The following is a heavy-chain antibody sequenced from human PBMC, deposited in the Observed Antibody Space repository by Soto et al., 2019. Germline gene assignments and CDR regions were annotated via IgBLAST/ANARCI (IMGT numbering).Heavy chain of an antibody. V-gene: IGHV4-59*12. D-gene: IGHD2-8*02. Sequence: SETLSLTCTVSGGSIGTYYWSWIRQPPGKGLEWIGDIYYSGNTNYNPSLKRRVTVSVDTSKNQFSLKLSSVTAADTAVYYCARDKITGLFDYWGQGTLVTVSS. J-gene: IGHJ4*02. CDR1: GGSIGTYY. CDR3: ARDKITGLFDY. CDR2: IYYSGNT.